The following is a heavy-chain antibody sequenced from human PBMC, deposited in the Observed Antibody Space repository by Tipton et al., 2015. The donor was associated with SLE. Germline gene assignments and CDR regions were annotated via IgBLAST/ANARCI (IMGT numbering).Heavy chain of an antibody. D-gene: IGHD4-17*01. V-gene: IGHV3-30-3*01. J-gene: IGHJ3*02. CDR1: GFTFSSYA. CDR2: ISYDGSNK. Sequence: QLVQSGGGVVQPGRSLRLSCAASGFTFSSYAMHWVRQAPGKGLEWVAVISYDGSNKYYADSVKGRFTISRDNSKNTLYLQMNSLRAEDTAVYYCARSGKDYGDYYDAFDIWGQGTMVTVSS. CDR3: ARSGKDYGDYYDAFDI.